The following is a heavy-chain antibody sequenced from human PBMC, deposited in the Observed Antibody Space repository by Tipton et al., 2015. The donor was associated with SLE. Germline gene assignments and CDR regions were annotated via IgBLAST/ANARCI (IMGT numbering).Heavy chain of an antibody. V-gene: IGHV3-7*01. CDR3: ARDIATATMDYFDY. J-gene: IGHJ4*02. D-gene: IGHD6-13*01. CDR1: GFTFSSYA. Sequence: GSLRLSCAASGFTFSSYAMHWVRQAPGKGLEWVANINQDGSEKYYVDSVKGRFTISRDNAKNSLYLQMNSLRAEDTAVYYCARDIATATMDYFDYWGQGTLVTVSS. CDR2: INQDGSEK.